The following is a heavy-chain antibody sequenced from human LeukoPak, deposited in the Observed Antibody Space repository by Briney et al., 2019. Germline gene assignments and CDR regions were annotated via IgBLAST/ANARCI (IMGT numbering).Heavy chain of an antibody. CDR3: ARVRGANYYYYYMDV. V-gene: IGHV3-23*01. CDR1: GFTFSIYA. D-gene: IGHD3-10*01. Sequence: GSLRLSCAASGFTFSIYAMSWVRQAPGKGLEWVSAISGSGGSTYHADSVKGRFTISRDNSKNTLYLQMNSLRAEDTAVYYCARVRGANYYYYYMDVWGKGTTVTVSS. J-gene: IGHJ6*03. CDR2: ISGSGGST.